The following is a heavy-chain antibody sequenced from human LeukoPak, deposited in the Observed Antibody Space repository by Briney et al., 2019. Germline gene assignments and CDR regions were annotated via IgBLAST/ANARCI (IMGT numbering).Heavy chain of an antibody. CDR1: GGSFSGYY. J-gene: IGHJ4*02. CDR3: ALGGGDSMASDY. Sequence: SETLSLTCAVYGGSFSGYYWSWIRQPPGKGLEWIGEINHSGSTNYNPSLKSRVTISVDTSKNQFSLKLSSVTAADTAVYYCALGGGDSMASDYWGQGTLVTVSS. V-gene: IGHV4-34*01. D-gene: IGHD2/OR15-2a*01. CDR2: INHSGST.